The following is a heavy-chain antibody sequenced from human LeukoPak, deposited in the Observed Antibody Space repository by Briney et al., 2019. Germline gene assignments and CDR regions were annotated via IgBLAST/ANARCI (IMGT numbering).Heavy chain of an antibody. Sequence: SETLSLTCAVYGGSFSGYYWSWIRQPPGKGLEWIGEINHSGSTNYNPSLKSRVTISVDTSKNQFSLKLSSVTAADTAVYYCASSAYYDSSGYFDYWGQGTPVTVSS. CDR2: INHSGST. J-gene: IGHJ4*02. CDR1: GGSFSGYY. D-gene: IGHD3-22*01. V-gene: IGHV4-34*01. CDR3: ASSAYYDSSGYFDY.